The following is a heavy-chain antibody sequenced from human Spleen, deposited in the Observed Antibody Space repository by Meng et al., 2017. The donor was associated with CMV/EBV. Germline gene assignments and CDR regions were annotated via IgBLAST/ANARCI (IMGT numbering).Heavy chain of an antibody. V-gene: IGHV4-59*01. CDR2: IYYSGSA. CDR3: ARKDSLRDYYAMDV. D-gene: IGHD2-15*01. CDR1: GYSIDIGYH. J-gene: IGHJ6*02. Sequence: GSLRLSCIVSGYSIDIGYHWGWFRQPPGKGLEWIGYIYYSGSANYNSSLESRVTISVDTSKNQFSLKLKSVTAADTATYYCARKDSLRDYYAMDVWGQGITVTVSS.